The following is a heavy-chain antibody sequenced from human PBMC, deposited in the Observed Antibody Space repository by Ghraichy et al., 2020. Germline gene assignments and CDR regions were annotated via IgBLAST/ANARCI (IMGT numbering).Heavy chain of an antibody. V-gene: IGHV4-4*07. CDR2: IYSSGST. D-gene: IGHD3-10*01. J-gene: IGHJ6*02. Sequence: LSLTCSVSGASFSGYYWSWIRQPAGKGLQWIGRIYSSGSTNYNPSLKSRVTMSVDTSESYFSLKLSSGTAADTAVYYCARALRSGFGTQYGMDVWGQGTTVTVSS. CDR1: GASFSGYY. CDR3: ARALRSGFGTQYGMDV.